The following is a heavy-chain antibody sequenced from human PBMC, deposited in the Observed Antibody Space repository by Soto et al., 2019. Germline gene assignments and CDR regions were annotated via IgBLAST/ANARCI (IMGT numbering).Heavy chain of an antibody. CDR3: ARDRKQQLVLSLYYYYYGMDV. CDR1: GFNVSSNY. D-gene: IGHD6-13*01. Sequence: GGSLRLSCAASGFNVSSNYMSWVRQAPGKGLEWVSVIYSGGSTYYADSVKGRFTISRDNSKNTLYLQMNSLRAEDTAVYYCARDRKQQLVLSLYYYYYGMDVWGQGTTVTVSS. V-gene: IGHV3-66*01. CDR2: IYSGGST. J-gene: IGHJ6*02.